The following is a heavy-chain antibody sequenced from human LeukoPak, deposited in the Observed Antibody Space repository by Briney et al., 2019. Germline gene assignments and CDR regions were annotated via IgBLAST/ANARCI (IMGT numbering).Heavy chain of an antibody. CDR1: GGSISSHY. J-gene: IGHJ6*03. CDR2: IYYSGST. D-gene: IGHD4-17*01. Sequence: SETLSLTCTASGGSISSHYWSWIRQPPGKGLEWIGYIYYSGSTNYNPSLKSRVTISVDTSKNQFSLKLSSVTAADTAVYYCARDLRLYGDYKSIYYYYMDVWGKGTTVTVSS. V-gene: IGHV4-59*11. CDR3: ARDLRLYGDYKSIYYYYMDV.